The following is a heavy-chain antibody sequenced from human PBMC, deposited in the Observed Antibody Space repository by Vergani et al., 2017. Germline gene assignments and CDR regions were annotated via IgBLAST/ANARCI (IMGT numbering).Heavy chain of an antibody. CDR2: IDPSDSYT. CDR1: GYSFTSYW. V-gene: IGHV5-10-1*03. CDR3: ARVGLSYDDSSGYYYAPGGWFDP. Sequence: EVQLVQSGAEVKKPGESLRISCKGSGYSFTSYWISWVRQMPGKGLEWMGRIDPSDSYTNYSPSFQGHVTISADKSSSPAYLQWSSLKASDTAMYYCARVGLSYDDSSGYYYAPGGWFDPWGQGTLVTVSS. J-gene: IGHJ5*02. D-gene: IGHD3-22*01.